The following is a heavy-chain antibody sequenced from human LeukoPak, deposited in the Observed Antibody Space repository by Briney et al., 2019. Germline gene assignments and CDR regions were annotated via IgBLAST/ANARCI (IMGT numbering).Heavy chain of an antibody. CDR1: GGSISSYY. J-gene: IGHJ4*02. V-gene: IGHV4-59*08. D-gene: IGHD3-10*01. Sequence: PSETLSLTCTVSGGSISSYYWSWIRQPPGKGLEWIGYIYYSGSTNYNPSLKSRVTISVDTSKNQFSLKLSSVTAADTAVYYCARGVSTMVRGAHFDYWGQGTLVTVSS. CDR3: ARGVSTMVRGAHFDY. CDR2: IYYSGST.